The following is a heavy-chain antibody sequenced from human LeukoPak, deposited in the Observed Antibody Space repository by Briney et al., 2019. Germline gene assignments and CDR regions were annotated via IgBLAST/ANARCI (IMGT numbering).Heavy chain of an antibody. CDR2: IYYSGST. D-gene: IGHD2-21*01. J-gene: IGHJ6*02. CDR1: GGSISSYY. Sequence: PSEALSLTCTVSGGSISSYYWSWIRQPPGKGLEWIGYIYYSGSTNYNPSLKSRVTISVDTSKNQFSLKLSSVTAADTAVYYCARDIYRHYYYYGMDVWGQGTTVTVSS. V-gene: IGHV4-59*01. CDR3: ARDIYRHYYYYGMDV.